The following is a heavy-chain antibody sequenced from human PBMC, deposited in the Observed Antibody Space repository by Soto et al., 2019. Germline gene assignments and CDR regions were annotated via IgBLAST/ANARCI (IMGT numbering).Heavy chain of an antibody. D-gene: IGHD2-2*01. J-gene: IGHJ6*02. Sequence: QVQLVQSGAEVKKPGSSVKVSCKASGGTFSSYTISWVRQAPGQGLEWMGRIIPILGIANYAQKFQGRVTITADKSTSLAYMELRSLRSEDTAVHYCARGEYCSSTSCYPLYYYGIDVWGQGTTVTVSS. CDR3: ARGEYCSSTSCYPLYYYGIDV. CDR1: GGTFSSYT. V-gene: IGHV1-69*02. CDR2: IIPILGIA.